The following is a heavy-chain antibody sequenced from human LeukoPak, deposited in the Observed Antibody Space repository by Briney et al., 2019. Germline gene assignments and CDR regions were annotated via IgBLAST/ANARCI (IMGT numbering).Heavy chain of an antibody. J-gene: IGHJ6*03. CDR1: GGSFSGYY. D-gene: IGHD4-17*01. CDR2: INHSGST. V-gene: IGHV4-34*01. CDR3: ARVSTTVIYYYYYMDV. Sequence: SETLSLTCAVYGGSFSGYYWSWIRQPPGKGLEWIGEINHSGSTNYNPPLKSRVTISVDTSKNQFSLKLSSVTAADTAVYYCARVSTTVIYYYYYMDVWGKGTTVTVSS.